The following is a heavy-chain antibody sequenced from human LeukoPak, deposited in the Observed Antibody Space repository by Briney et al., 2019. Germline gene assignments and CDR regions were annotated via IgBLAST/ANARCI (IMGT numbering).Heavy chain of an antibody. D-gene: IGHD3-10*01. Sequence: GGSLRLSCEASGFSLSISGVNWVRQAPGKGLEWVSYISSSSDLMSYVDSVKGRFTVSRDNAKNSLFLQMNSLRDEDTAVYYCARVLRGLYNLGDWGQGTLVTVSS. CDR1: GFSLSISG. CDR3: ARVLRGLYNLGD. V-gene: IGHV3-48*02. CDR2: ISSSSDLM. J-gene: IGHJ4*02.